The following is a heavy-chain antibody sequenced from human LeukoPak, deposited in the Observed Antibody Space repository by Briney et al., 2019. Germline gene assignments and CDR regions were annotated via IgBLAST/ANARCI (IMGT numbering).Heavy chain of an antibody. J-gene: IGHJ6*02. CDR2: IMQDGSEK. D-gene: IGHD6-13*01. CDR1: GFTFSSYW. Sequence: GGSLRLSCAASGFTFSSYWMSWVRQAPGKGLEWVANIMQDGSEKYYVDSVKGRFTISRDNAKNSLYLQMNSLRAEDTAVYYCARDSSSWYPHYYYGMDVWGQGTTVTVSS. V-gene: IGHV3-7*01. CDR3: ARDSSSWYPHYYYGMDV.